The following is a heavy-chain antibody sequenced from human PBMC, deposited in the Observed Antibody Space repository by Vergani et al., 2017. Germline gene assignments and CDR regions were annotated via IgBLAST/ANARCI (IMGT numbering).Heavy chain of an antibody. CDR2: IYYSGST. Sequence: QLQLQESGPGLVKPSETLSLTCTVSGGSISSSSYYWGWIRQPPGKGLEWIGSIYYSGSTYYNPSRKSRVTISVDTSKNQFSLKLSSVTAADTAVYYCARVTLYDILTGYFDYWGQGTLVTVSS. D-gene: IGHD3-9*01. CDR3: ARVTLYDILTGYFDY. V-gene: IGHV4-39*07. CDR1: GGSISSSSYY. J-gene: IGHJ4*02.